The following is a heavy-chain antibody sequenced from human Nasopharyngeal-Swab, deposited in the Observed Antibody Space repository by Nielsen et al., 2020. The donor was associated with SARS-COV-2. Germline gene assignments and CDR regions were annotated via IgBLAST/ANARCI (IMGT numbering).Heavy chain of an antibody. J-gene: IGHJ4*02. D-gene: IGHD2-21*02. Sequence: SVKVSCKASGYTFTGYYIHWVRQAPGQGLEWMGRINPYSGGTNYAQKFQGRVTMTRDTSISTAYMELSRLRSDDTAVYYCARDYCGGDCFPDSWGQGTLVTVSS. CDR3: ARDYCGGDCFPDS. CDR1: GYTFTGYY. CDR2: INPYSGGT. V-gene: IGHV1-2*06.